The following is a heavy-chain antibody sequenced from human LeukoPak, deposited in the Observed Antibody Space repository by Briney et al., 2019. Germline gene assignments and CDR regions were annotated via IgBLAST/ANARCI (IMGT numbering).Heavy chain of an antibody. CDR1: GYTFTSYG. D-gene: IGHD3-9*01. V-gene: IGHV1-18*01. CDR2: ISAYNGNT. CDR3: ARADDVLTVTPLDY. J-gene: IGHJ4*02. Sequence: ASVKVSCKASGYTFTSYGISWVRQAPGQGLEWMGWISAYNGNTNYAQKLQGRVTMTTDTSTSTAYMELRSLRSDDTAVYYCARADDVLTVTPLDYWGQGTLVTVSS.